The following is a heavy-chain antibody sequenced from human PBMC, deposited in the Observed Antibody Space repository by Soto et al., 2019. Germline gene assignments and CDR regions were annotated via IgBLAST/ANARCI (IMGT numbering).Heavy chain of an antibody. V-gene: IGHV1-8*01. CDR3: ARAVHYYYDSSGYYYGVFYFDY. CDR1: GYTFTSYD. CDR2: LNLNSGNT. J-gene: IGHJ4*02. Sequence: QMQLVQSGAGVKKPGASVKVSCKASGYTFTSYDINWVRQATGQGLEWMGWLNLNSGNTGYAQKFQGRVTMTRNTSISTAYMELSSLRSEDTAVYYCARAVHYYYDSSGYYYGVFYFDYWGQGTLVTVSS. D-gene: IGHD3-22*01.